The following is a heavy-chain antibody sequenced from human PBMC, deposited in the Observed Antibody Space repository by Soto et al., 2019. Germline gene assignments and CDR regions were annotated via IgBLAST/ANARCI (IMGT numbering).Heavy chain of an antibody. V-gene: IGHV6-1*01. CDR3: TRLRGNGWLDL. CDR2: TYYRSKWSY. J-gene: IGHJ5*02. CDR1: GDSVSSDSAS. Sequence: PSQTLSLTCVISGDSVSSDSASCNWIRQSPSRGLEWLGKTYYRSKWSYDYAISVRSRIIINPDTSRNQFSLQLNSVTPEDTAVYYCTRLRGNGWLDLWGQGTQVTVS.